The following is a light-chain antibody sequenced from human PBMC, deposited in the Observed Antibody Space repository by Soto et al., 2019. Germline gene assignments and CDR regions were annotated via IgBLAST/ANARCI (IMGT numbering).Light chain of an antibody. CDR1: QSVSDMY. V-gene: IGKV3-20*01. J-gene: IGKJ3*01. CDR3: QHYGTSAL. Sequence: EIVLTQSPGTLSLSPGERATLSCRASQSVSDMYLAWYQQKPGQAPRLLIYASNRATGIPDRFSGSGSGTDFTLTISILEPEYVAVYYCQHYGTSALFGPGTKVEIK. CDR2: AS.